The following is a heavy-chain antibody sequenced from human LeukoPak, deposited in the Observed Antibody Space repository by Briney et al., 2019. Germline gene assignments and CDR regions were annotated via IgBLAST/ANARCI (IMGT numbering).Heavy chain of an antibody. D-gene: IGHD3-9*01. CDR2: MNPNGGNT. V-gene: IGHV1-8*03. J-gene: IGHJ6*03. CDR1: GYTFTGYV. CDR3: ARGRLRYFDWVPFYYHYYYMDV. Sequence: ASVKVSCKASGYTFTGYVINWGREATGQGLVWRGWMNPNGGNTGYAQKFQGRVTITRNTSISTAYMELSSLRSEDTAVYYCARGRLRYFDWVPFYYHYYYMDVWGKGTTVTVSS.